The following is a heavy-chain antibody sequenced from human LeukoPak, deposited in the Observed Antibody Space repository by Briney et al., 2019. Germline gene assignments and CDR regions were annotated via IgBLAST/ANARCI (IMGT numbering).Heavy chain of an antibody. CDR2: ISSDGSND. J-gene: IGHJ4*02. CDR1: GFTFSASV. Sequence: GGSLRLSCAASGFTFSASVMHWVRQAPGKGLEWVAIISSDGSNDNYADSVKGRFTISRDNSKNTLYLQMNSLKPEDTAIYYCAKVPPGDCSGGGCWALHYWGQGTLVTVSS. D-gene: IGHD2-15*01. V-gene: IGHV3-30*18. CDR3: AKVPPGDCSGGGCWALHY.